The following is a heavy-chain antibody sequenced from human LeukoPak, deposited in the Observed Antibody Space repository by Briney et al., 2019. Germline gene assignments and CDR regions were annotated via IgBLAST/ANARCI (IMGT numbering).Heavy chain of an antibody. D-gene: IGHD3-10*01. Sequence: GGSLRLSCAASGFTFSSYGMHWVRQAPGKGLEWVAVISYDGSNKYYADSVKGRFTISRDNSKNTLYLQMNSLGAEDTAVYYCARRPVRDGYFDYWGQGTLATVSS. CDR1: GFTFSSYG. CDR3: ARRPVRDGYFDY. CDR2: ISYDGSNK. J-gene: IGHJ4*02. V-gene: IGHV3-30*03.